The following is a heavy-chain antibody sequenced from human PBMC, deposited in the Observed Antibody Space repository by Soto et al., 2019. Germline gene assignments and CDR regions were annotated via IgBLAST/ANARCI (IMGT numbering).Heavy chain of an antibody. V-gene: IGHV3-23*01. J-gene: IGHJ4*02. Sequence: EVQLLESGGGLIQPGGSLRLSCATFGFSFRNYAMSWVRQAPGKGLAWVSGFGVDYVTYYADSVRGRFTISRDNSKNTLYLQMNSLRAEDTALYYCAKAKGSFDHTGPDQWGQGTLVTVSS. D-gene: IGHD2-8*02. CDR1: GFSFRNYA. CDR3: AKAKGSFDHTGPDQ. CDR2: FGVDYVT.